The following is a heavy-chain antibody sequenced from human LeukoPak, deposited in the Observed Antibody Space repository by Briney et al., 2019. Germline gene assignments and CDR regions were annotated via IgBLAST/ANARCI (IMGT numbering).Heavy chain of an antibody. D-gene: IGHD4-11*01. Sequence: WVAVIWYDGSNKYYADSVKGRFTISRDNSKNTLYLQMNSLRAEDTAVYYCAREVTANAFDIWGQGTMVTVSS. J-gene: IGHJ3*02. CDR2: IWYDGSNK. CDR3: AREVTANAFDI. V-gene: IGHV3-33*01.